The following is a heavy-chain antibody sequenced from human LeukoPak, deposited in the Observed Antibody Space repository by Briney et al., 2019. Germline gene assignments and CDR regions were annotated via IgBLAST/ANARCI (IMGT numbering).Heavy chain of an antibody. J-gene: IGHJ4*02. CDR2: IYYSRST. Sequence: SETLSLTCTVSGGSISSRSYYWGWIRQPPGKGLEWIGSIYYSRSTNYNPSLKSRVTISVDTSKNQFSQKLSSVTAADTAVYYCARNEYYDSSGYYWNYWGQGTLVPVSS. V-gene: IGHV4-39*07. CDR1: GGSISSRSYY. D-gene: IGHD3-22*01. CDR3: ARNEYYDSSGYYWNY.